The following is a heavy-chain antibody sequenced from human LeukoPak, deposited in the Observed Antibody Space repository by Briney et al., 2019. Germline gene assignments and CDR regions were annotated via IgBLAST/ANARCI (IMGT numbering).Heavy chain of an antibody. CDR2: ISGSGGST. D-gene: IGHD3-10*01. Sequence: PGGSLRPSCAALGITFRNYAISWVRQAPGKGLEWVSAISGSGGSTYYIDSVKGRFTISRDNSKNTLFLQMNSLRAEDTAVYYCAKDRSSSGSYFDYWGQGTLVTVSS. CDR3: AKDRSSSGSYFDY. V-gene: IGHV3-23*01. CDR1: GITFRNYA. J-gene: IGHJ4*02.